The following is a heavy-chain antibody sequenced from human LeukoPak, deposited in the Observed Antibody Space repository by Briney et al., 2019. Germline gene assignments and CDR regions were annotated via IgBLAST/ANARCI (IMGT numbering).Heavy chain of an antibody. Sequence: PGGSLRLSCAASGFTFSSYAMSWVRQAPGKGLEWVSAISGSGGSTYYADSVKGRFTISRDNSKNTLYLQMHSLRAEDTAVYYCARAMAAGVESLDYWGQGTLVTVSS. J-gene: IGHJ4*02. CDR1: GFTFSSYA. CDR2: ISGSGGST. CDR3: ARAMAAGVESLDY. D-gene: IGHD6-13*01. V-gene: IGHV3-23*01.